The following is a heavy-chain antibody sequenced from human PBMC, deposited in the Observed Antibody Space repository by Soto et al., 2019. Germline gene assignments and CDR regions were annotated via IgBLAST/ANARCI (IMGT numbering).Heavy chain of an antibody. J-gene: IGHJ1*01. CDR1: GGSFSGYY. CDR2: INHSGST. V-gene: IGHV4-34*01. CDR3: ARTTARQVYFQH. Sequence: SETLSLTCAVYGGSFSGYYWSWIRQPPGKGLEWIGEINHSGSTNYNPSLKSRVTISVDTSKNQFSLKLSSVTAADTAVYYCARTTARQVYFQHWGQGTLVTVSS. D-gene: IGHD6-6*01.